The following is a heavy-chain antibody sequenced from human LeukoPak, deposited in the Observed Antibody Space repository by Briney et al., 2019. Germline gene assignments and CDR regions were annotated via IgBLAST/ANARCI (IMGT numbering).Heavy chain of an antibody. CDR2: ISGSGGST. J-gene: IGHJ4*02. Sequence: PGGSLRLSCAASGFTFSSYAMSWVRQAPGKGLEWVSAISGSGGSTYYADSVKGRFTISRDNSKNTLYLQMNSLRAEDTAVYYCAKDRRGEVVPAGFDYWGQGTLVTVSS. CDR1: GFTFSSYA. V-gene: IGHV3-23*01. D-gene: IGHD2-2*01. CDR3: AKDRRGEVVPAGFDY.